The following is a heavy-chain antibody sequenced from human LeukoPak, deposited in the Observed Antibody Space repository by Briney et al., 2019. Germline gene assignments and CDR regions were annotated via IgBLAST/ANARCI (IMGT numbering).Heavy chain of an antibody. V-gene: IGHV4-59*03. CDR1: GGSISSYY. CDR2: IYSSGST. D-gene: IGHD5-18*01. Sequence: PSGTLSLTCTVSGGSISSYYWNWIRQPPGKGLEWIGYIYSSGSTNYNPSLKSRVAMSVDTSRNQFSLKLSSVTTADTAVYYARGYGYYFESWGQGTLVTVSS. CDR3: RGYGYYFES. J-gene: IGHJ4*02.